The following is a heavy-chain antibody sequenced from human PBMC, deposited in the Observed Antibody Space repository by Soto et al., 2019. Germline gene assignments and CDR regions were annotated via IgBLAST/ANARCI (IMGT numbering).Heavy chain of an antibody. D-gene: IGHD3-10*01. V-gene: IGHV4-4*02. CDR1: GGSFTSNNW. CDR3: ARLVYDTRLNYMYFDF. Sequence: SETLSLTCAVSGGSFTSNNWWTWVRQPPGQGLEWIGEIYRTGSTNYYPSFERRVAISVDTSKNQFSLKLTSVTAADTAIYFCARLVYDTRLNYMYFDFWGQGALVTVSS. CDR2: IYRTGST. J-gene: IGHJ4*02.